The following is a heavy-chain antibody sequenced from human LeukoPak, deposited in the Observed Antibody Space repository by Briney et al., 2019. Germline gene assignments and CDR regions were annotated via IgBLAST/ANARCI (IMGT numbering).Heavy chain of an antibody. CDR2: IYNSGST. CDR1: GGSISGYY. CDR3: ARGIAVAANWFDL. Sequence: SETLSLTCTVSGGSISGYYWSWIRQPPGKGLEWIGYIYNSGSTNYNPSLKSRVTISVDTSENRFSLRLSSVTAADTAVYYCARGIAVAANWFDLWGQGTLVTVSS. V-gene: IGHV4-59*08. D-gene: IGHD6-19*01. J-gene: IGHJ5*02.